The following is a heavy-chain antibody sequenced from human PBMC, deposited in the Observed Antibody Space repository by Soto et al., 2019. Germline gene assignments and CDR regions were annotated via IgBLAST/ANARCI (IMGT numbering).Heavy chain of an antibody. CDR2: INAGNGNT. CDR3: AREYSSSSGRVFDF. Sequence: QVQLVQSEAEVKKPGASVKVSCRASGYTFNSYAMHWVRQAPGQRLEWMGWINAGNGNTKYSQRFQDRVTITRDTSATTISMELSSLRSEDTAVYYCAREYSSSSGRVFDFWGQGPWSPSPQ. D-gene: IGHD6-6*01. CDR1: GYTFNSYA. V-gene: IGHV1-3*01. J-gene: IGHJ4*02.